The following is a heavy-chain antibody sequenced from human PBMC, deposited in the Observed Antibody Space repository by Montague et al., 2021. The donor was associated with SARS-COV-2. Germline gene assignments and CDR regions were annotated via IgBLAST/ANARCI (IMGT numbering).Heavy chain of an antibody. J-gene: IGHJ3*02. CDR3: ARSYYDILTNYYDAFDI. V-gene: IGHV2-70*04. CDR1: GFSLSTSGMR. Sequence: ALVKPTQTLTLTCTLSGFSLSTSGMRASWIRQPPGEALEWLARIDWDDDKFYSTSLKTRLTISKDTPKNQVVLTMTNMDPVDTATYYCARSYYDILTNYYDAFDIWGQGTMVTVSS. CDR2: IDWDDDK. D-gene: IGHD3-9*01.